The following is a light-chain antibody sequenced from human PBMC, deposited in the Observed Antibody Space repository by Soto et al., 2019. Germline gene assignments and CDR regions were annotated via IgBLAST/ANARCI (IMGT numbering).Light chain of an antibody. CDR2: DAS. Sequence: EIVMTQSTVTLSVSPGDRATISCRASQSLISNLAWYQQKPGQAPRLLIYDASTRATDIPARFSGSGSGTEFTLTISGLQSEDFAVYYGQQYNNWPPITVGQGTRLEIK. J-gene: IGKJ5*01. V-gene: IGKV3D-15*01. CDR3: QQYNNWPPIT. CDR1: QSLISN.